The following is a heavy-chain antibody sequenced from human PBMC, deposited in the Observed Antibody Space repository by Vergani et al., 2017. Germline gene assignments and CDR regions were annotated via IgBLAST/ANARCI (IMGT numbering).Heavy chain of an antibody. CDR1: GYSISSGYY. Sequence: QVQLQESGPGLVKPSETLSLTCAVSGYSISSGYYWGWIRQPPGKGLEWIGSIYHSGSTYYNPSLKSRVTISVNTSKNQFSLKLSSVTAADPAVYYCARGYCSSTSCYEDAFDIWGQGTMVTVSS. CDR3: ARGYCSSTSCYEDAFDI. D-gene: IGHD2-2*01. CDR2: IYHSGST. V-gene: IGHV4-38-2*01. J-gene: IGHJ3*02.